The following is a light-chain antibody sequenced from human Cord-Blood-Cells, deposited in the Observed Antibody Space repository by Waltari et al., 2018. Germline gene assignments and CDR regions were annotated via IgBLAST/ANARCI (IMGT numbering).Light chain of an antibody. V-gene: IGKV4-1*01. CDR2: WES. CDR1: QRVLYSSNNKHY. CDR3: QQYYSTLA. J-gene: IGKJ1*01. Sequence: DIVMTQTTDSLAVSLGEGATINCKSSQRVLYSSNNKHYLAWYKQKPGQPRKLLIYWESTRESGVPDRFSGRGSETDFILTISSLQAEDVAVYYCQQYYSTLAFGQGTKVEIK.